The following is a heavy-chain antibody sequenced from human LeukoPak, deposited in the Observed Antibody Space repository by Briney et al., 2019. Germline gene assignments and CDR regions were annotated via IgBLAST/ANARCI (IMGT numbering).Heavy chain of an antibody. V-gene: IGHV1-8*01. Sequence: VASVKVSCKASGYTFTSYDINWVRQAPGQGLEWMGWMNPSSGNTGYAQKFQGRVTMTRNTSTSTAYMELSSLRSEDTAVYYCAREYYDILTGYYPNGFDPWGQGTLVTVSS. J-gene: IGHJ5*02. CDR3: AREYYDILTGYYPNGFDP. CDR2: MNPSSGNT. CDR1: GYTFTSYD. D-gene: IGHD3-9*01.